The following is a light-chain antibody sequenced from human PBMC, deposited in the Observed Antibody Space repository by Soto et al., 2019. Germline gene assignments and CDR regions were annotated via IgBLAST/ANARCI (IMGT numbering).Light chain of an antibody. CDR2: EVS. CDR1: SSDVGGYNY. J-gene: IGLJ1*01. V-gene: IGLV2-14*01. CDR3: SSYTSSNTGV. Sequence: QSALTQPASVSGSPGQSITISCTGTSSDVGGYNYVSWYQQHSGKAPKLMIYEVSNRPSGVSNRFSGSKSGNTASLTISGLQAEDEADYYCSSYTSSNTGVFGTGTKLTVL.